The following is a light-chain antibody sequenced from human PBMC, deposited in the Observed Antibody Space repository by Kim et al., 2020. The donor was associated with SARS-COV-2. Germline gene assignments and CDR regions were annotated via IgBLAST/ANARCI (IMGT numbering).Light chain of an antibody. J-gene: IGKJ5*01. CDR3: HQYDTSIT. V-gene: IGKV3-20*01. CDR1: QSVNSKY. CDR2: GTS. Sequence: LSPGERATLSCRASQSVNSKYLTWYQQTSGQAPRLLIYGTSGRAAGTPDRFSGSGSGTDFTLTISRLEPEDFAVYYCHQYDTSITFGQGTRLEIK.